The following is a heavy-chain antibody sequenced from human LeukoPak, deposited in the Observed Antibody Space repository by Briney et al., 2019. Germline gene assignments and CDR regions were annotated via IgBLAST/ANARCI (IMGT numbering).Heavy chain of an antibody. CDR2: IYYSGST. CDR1: GGSISSYY. D-gene: IGHD3-10*01. V-gene: IGHV4-59*01. CDR3: ARLLNIHYGLGSSLSSLGGRPAGHGFDP. Sequence: SETLSLTCTVSGGSISSYYWSWLRQPPGKGLEWIGYIYYSGSTNYNPSLKSRVTISVDTSKNQFSLKLSSVTAADTAVYYCARLLNIHYGLGSSLSSLGGRPAGHGFDPWGQGTLVTVSS. J-gene: IGHJ5*02.